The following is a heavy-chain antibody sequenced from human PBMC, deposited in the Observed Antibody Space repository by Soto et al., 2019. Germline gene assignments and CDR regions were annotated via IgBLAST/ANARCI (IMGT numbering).Heavy chain of an antibody. J-gene: IGHJ4*02. D-gene: IGHD3-10*01. CDR2: IYSGGYT. CDR3: ATPGGGGGY. V-gene: IGHV3-53*01. CDR1: GFTVSNNY. Sequence: EVQLVESGGGLIQPGGSLRLSCAVSGFTVSNNYMSWVRQAPGKGLEGVSVIYSGGYTAYGDSVKGRFTISRDNSKNTQYLQKNGQGAEDPAVYYGATPGGGGGYWGQGTLVTVSS.